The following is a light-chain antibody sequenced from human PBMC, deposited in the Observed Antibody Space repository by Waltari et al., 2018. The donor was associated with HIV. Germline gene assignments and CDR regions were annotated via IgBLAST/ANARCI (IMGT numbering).Light chain of an antibody. CDR2: DAS. CDR1: QSVTNY. CDR3: QQCSDWPLS. V-gene: IGKV3-11*01. Sequence: EIVLIQSPAILSLSPGERATLSCRASQSVTNYLAWYQQKPGQAPRLLIYDASIRATGIPDRVSGSGSGTDFNLTISSLGPEDFAVYYCQQCSDWPLSFGGGSRVEIK. J-gene: IGKJ4*01.